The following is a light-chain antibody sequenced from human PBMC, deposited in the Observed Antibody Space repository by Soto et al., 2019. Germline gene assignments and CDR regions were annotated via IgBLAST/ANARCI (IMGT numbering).Light chain of an antibody. V-gene: IGKV1-17*01. CDR3: LQHNSYPLT. J-gene: IGKJ4*01. CDR1: ESISSW. CDR2: AAS. Sequence: DIQMTQSPSTLSASVGDIVTITFRASESISSWLARYQEKPGKAPKRLIYAASSLQSGVPSRFSGSGSGTEFTLTISSLQPEDFATYYCLQHNSYPLTFGGGTKVDIK.